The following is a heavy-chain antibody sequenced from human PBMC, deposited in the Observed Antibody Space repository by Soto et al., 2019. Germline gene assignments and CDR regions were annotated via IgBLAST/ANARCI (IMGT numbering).Heavy chain of an antibody. J-gene: IGHJ6*03. CDR2: IYSGGST. CDR1: GFTVSSNY. V-gene: IGHV3-66*01. D-gene: IGHD4-17*01. CDR3: ARDLDYDGDYAGYYYYMDV. Sequence: GGSLRLSCAASGFTVSSNYMSWVRQAPGKGLEWVSVIYSGGSTYYADSVKGRFTISRDNSKNTLYLQMNSLRAEDTAVYYCARDLDYDGDYAGYYYYMDVWGKGTTVTVSS.